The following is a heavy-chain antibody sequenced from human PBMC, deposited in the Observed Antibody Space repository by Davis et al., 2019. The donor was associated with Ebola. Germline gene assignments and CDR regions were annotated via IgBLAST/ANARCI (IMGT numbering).Heavy chain of an antibody. CDR3: ARARRYGVDFYYSMDV. V-gene: IGHV1-69*13. CDR1: GYNFNDYY. D-gene: IGHD3-10*01. Sequence: SVKVSCKASGYNFNDYYMHWVRQAPGQGLEWMGGIIPMFGTTNYAQKFQGRVTITADESKNTAYMELRSLRSEDTAVYYCARARRYGVDFYYSMDVWGKGTTVTVSS. CDR2: IIPMFGTT. J-gene: IGHJ6*04.